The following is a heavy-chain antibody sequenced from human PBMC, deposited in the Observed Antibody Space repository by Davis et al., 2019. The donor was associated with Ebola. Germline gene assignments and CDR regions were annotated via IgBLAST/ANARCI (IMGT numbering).Heavy chain of an antibody. V-gene: IGHV1-2*02. Sequence: AASVKVSCKASGYTFTGYYMHWVRQAPGQGLEWMGWINPNSGGTNYAQKFQGRVTMTRDTSISTAYMELSRLRSDDTAVYYCARGYSSGWYGLDYWGQGTLVTVSS. CDR3: ARGYSSGWYGLDY. CDR1: GYTFTGYY. J-gene: IGHJ4*02. D-gene: IGHD6-19*01. CDR2: INPNSGGT.